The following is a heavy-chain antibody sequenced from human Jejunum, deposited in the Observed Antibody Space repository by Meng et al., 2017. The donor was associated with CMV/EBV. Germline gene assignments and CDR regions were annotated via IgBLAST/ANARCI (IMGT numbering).Heavy chain of an antibody. CDR3: ATGVADFEY. V-gene: IGHV1-8*01. CDR1: CSNLSSYC. D-gene: IGHD6-19*01. J-gene: IGHJ4*02. Sequence: QVQLLGSGGEAKKPGDSVKDSCQASCSNLSSYCITWVRQGNGQGLEWMEWMKPNRGTTGYAQKFQGRVTMTRNISKRTAYMDLSSLRSEDTAVYYCATGVADFEYWGQGTLVTVSS. CDR2: MKPNRGTT.